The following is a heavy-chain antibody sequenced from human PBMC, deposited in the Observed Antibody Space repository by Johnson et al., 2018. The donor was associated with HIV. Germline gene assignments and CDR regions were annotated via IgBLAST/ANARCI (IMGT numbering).Heavy chain of an antibody. D-gene: IGHD6-19*01. Sequence: VQLVESGGGLIQRGGSLRLSCVASDFSVSKNYMSWVRQAPGKGLEWVSVIHSGSGDSAYYADSVKGRFTISRDNSKNTLNLQMNSLRAEDTAVYYCVKLPVAPSYGAFDIWGQGTMVTVSS. J-gene: IGHJ3*02. V-gene: IGHV3-53*01. CDR3: VKLPVAPSYGAFDI. CDR1: DFSVSKNY. CDR2: IHSGSGDSA.